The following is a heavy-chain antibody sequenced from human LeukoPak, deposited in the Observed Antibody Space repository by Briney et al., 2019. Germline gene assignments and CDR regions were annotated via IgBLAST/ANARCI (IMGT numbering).Heavy chain of an antibody. CDR1: GYTFTGYY. D-gene: IGHD5-18*01. Sequence: ASVKVSCKASGYTFTGYYMHWVRQAPGQGLEWVGWINPNSGGTNYAQKFQGRVTMTRDTSISTAYMELSRLRSDDTAVYYCARDEGYSYGGNFDYWGQGTLVTVSS. CDR2: INPNSGGT. J-gene: IGHJ4*02. CDR3: ARDEGYSYGGNFDY. V-gene: IGHV1-2*02.